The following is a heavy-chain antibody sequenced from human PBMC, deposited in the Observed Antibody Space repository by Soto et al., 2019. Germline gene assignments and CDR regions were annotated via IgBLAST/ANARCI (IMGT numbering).Heavy chain of an antibody. D-gene: IGHD5-18*01. J-gene: IGHJ6*02. CDR3: ARVVNPAMLNDYYNGMDV. CDR1: GYSISSGYY. V-gene: IGHV4-38-2*01. CDR2: ISHSGST. Sequence: PSETLSLTCAVSGYSISSGYYWGWIRQPPGKGLEWIGSISHSGSTYYNPSLKSRVTISVDTSKNQFSLKLRSVTAADTAVYYLARVVNPAMLNDYYNGMDVWDQGTTVTVSS.